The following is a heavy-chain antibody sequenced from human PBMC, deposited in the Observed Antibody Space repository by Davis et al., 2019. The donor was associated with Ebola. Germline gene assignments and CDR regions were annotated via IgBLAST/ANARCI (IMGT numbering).Heavy chain of an antibody. V-gene: IGHV1-18*01. Sequence: AASVKVSCKASGYTFTSYDISWVRQAPGQGLEWMGWISAYNGNTNYAQKLQGRVTMTTDTSTSTAYMELRSLRSDDTAVYYCARDTMVRGANDAFDIWGQGTMVTVSS. CDR2: ISAYNGNT. J-gene: IGHJ3*02. CDR3: ARDTMVRGANDAFDI. D-gene: IGHD3-10*01. CDR1: GYTFTSYD.